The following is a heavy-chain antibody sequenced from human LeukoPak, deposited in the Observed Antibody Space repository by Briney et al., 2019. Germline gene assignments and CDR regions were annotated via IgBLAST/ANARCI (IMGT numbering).Heavy chain of an antibody. CDR1: GGSVSSNSAA. CDR2: TYYRSKWYN. J-gene: IGHJ5*02. Sequence: SQTLSLTCVISGGSVSSNSAAWSWIRQSPSRGLEWLGRTYYRSKWYNDYGVSVKSRITINPDTSKNQFSLQLNSVTPEDTAIYYCARDQMGFDPWGQGILVTVSS. V-gene: IGHV6-1*01. CDR3: ARDQMGFDP. D-gene: IGHD5-24*01.